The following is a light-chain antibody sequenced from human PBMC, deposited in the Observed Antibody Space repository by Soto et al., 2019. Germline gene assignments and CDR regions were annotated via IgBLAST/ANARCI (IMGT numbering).Light chain of an antibody. CDR3: TSYTSSSTLL. CDR2: EVS. J-gene: IGLJ2*01. V-gene: IGLV2-14*01. CDR1: SSDVGGYNY. Sequence: QSALTQPASVSGSPGQSITISCTGTSSDVGGYNYVSWYQRHPGKAPKLMIYEVSNRPSGVSNRFSGSKSANTASLIISGLQAEDEADYYCTSYTSSSTLLFGGGTKLTVL.